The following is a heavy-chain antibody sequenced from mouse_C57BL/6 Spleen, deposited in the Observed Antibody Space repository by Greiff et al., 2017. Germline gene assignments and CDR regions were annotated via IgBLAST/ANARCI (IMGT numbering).Heavy chain of an antibody. CDR2: LRSGGST. D-gene: IGHD3-2*02. J-gene: IGHJ3*01. Sequence: VQLQQSGPGLVQPSQSLSITCTVSGFSLTSYGVHWVRQSPGKGLEWLGVLRSGGSTDYNAAFISRLSISKDNSKSQVFFKMNSLQADDTAIYYCATLDSSGYKGFAYWGQGTLVTVSA. CDR3: ATLDSSGYKGFAY. V-gene: IGHV2-2*01. CDR1: GFSLTSYG.